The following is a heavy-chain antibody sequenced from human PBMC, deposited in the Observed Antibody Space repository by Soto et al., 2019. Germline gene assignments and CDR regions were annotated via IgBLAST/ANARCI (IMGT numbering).Heavy chain of an antibody. CDR3: ARGLKYRRGIIVVVPAAYDY. CDR2: INHSGST. V-gene: IGHV4-34*01. Sequence: QVQLQQWGAGLLKPSETLSLTCAVYGGSFSGYYWSWIRQPPGKGLEWIGEINHSGSTNYNPSLKSRVTISVDTSKNQFSLKLSSVTAADTAVYYCARGLKYRRGIIVVVPAAYDYWGQGTLVTVSS. D-gene: IGHD2-2*01. J-gene: IGHJ4*02. CDR1: GGSFSGYY.